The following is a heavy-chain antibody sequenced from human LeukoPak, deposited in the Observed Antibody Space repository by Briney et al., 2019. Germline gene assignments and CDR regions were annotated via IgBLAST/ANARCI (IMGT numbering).Heavy chain of an antibody. V-gene: IGHV3-9*01. CDR2: LTWNGGTI. J-gene: IGHJ4*02. D-gene: IGHD6-19*01. CDR1: GFTFDDYA. CDR3: VKDRYSSGRLTSGGFDY. Sequence: PGGSLRLSCAASGFTFDDYAMHWVRQAPGKGLEWVSGLTWNGGTIVYADSVKGRFTISRDNANNSLYLQMNSLRPDDTAFYFCVKDRYSSGRLTSGGFDYWGQGTLVTVSS.